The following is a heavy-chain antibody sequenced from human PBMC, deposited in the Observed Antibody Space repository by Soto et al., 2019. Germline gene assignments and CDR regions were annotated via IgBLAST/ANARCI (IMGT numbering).Heavy chain of an antibody. CDR1: GDSVSSNSAA. J-gene: IGHJ3*01. Sequence: SQTLSLTCVISGDSVSSNSAAWNWNRQSPSRGLEWLGRTYYKSKWYTDYAVSVKSRITINPDTSKNQFSLHLNSVTPEDTAVYYCARDLWGRGWRRTDSFAVWGQGTMVTVSS. V-gene: IGHV6-1*01. CDR3: ARDLWGRGWRRTDSFAV. D-gene: IGHD6-19*01. CDR2: TYYKSKWYT.